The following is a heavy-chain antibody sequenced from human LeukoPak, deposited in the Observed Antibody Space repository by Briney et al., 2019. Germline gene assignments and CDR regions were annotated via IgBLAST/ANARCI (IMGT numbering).Heavy chain of an antibody. Sequence: GGSLRLSCAASGFTFSSYAIHWVRQAPGKGLEWVAVISYDEIIKYYADSVKGRFTISRDNSKNTPYLQMNSLKTEDTAVYYCTTHIEFDPWGQGTLVTVSS. CDR3: TTHIEFDP. V-gene: IGHV3-30-3*01. CDR1: GFTFSSYA. CDR2: ISYDEIIK. J-gene: IGHJ5*02. D-gene: IGHD5-12*01.